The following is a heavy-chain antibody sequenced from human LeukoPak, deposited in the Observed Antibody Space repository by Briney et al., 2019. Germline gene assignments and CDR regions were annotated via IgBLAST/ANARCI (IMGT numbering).Heavy chain of an antibody. D-gene: IGHD3-10*01. CDR3: ARVIKLTGSSLYYYYGMDV. CDR1: EYTFITYD. CDR2: MNPNSGNT. J-gene: IGHJ6*02. Sequence: ASVKVSCKASEYTFITYDINWVRQATGHGLEWMGWMNPNSGNTGYAQKFQGRVTMTRNTSISTAYMELSSLRSEDTAVYYCARVIKLTGSSLYYYYGMDVWGQGTTVTVSS. V-gene: IGHV1-8*01.